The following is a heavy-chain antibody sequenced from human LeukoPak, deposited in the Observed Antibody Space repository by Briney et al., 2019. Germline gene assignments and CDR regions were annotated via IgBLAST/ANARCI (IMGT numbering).Heavy chain of an antibody. V-gene: IGHV3-30-3*01. CDR3: ARDVAGTGAYYYYGMDV. D-gene: IGHD6-13*01. CDR1: GFTFNSYA. J-gene: IGHJ6*02. CDR2: ISYDGSNK. Sequence: PGGSLRLSCAASGFTFNSYAMHWVRQAPGKGLEWVAVISYDGSNKYYADSVKGRFTISRDNSKNTLYLQMNSLRAEDTAVYYCARDVAGTGAYYYYGMDVWGQGTTVTVSS.